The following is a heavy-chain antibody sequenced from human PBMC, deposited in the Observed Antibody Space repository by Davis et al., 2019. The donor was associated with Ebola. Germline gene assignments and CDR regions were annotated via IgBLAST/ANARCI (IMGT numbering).Heavy chain of an antibody. CDR3: ARANAVCAPGSCFSGDWFDP. D-gene: IGHD2-15*01. Sequence: GASLKISCASSGFTFSTSDLHWVRQDTEKGLEWVSSIATTGDTHYAASVKGRFSISIENATNSAYLQMHSLRAGDTAVYYCARANAVCAPGSCFSGDWFDPWGHGTLVTVSS. CDR1: GFTFSTSD. CDR2: IATTGDT. J-gene: IGHJ5*02. V-gene: IGHV3-13*01.